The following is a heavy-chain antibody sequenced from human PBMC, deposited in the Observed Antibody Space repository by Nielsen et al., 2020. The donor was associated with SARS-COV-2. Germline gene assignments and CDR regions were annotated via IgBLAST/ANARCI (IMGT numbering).Heavy chain of an antibody. CDR2: IYYSGST. Sequence: SETLSLTCSVSGDSFSIYYWSWIRQPPGKGLEWIGYIYYSGSTNYNPSLESRVTISIDTSKHQFSPRLSSVTAADTAIYYCARERDFWSGYKAFEIWGQGTVVTVPS. J-gene: IGHJ3*02. V-gene: IGHV4-59*01. CDR1: GDSFSIYY. CDR3: ARERDFWSGYKAFEI. D-gene: IGHD3-3*01.